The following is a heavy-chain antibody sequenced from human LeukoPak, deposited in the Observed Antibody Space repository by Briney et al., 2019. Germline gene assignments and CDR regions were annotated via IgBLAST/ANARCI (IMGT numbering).Heavy chain of an antibody. V-gene: IGHV3-7*01. CDR2: IDRDGSGQ. CDR1: GFIFSSYW. D-gene: IGHD3-22*01. J-gene: IGHJ3*02. CDR3: ARDLYDTLAYGAFDI. Sequence: PGGSLRLSCAASGFIFSSYWMTWVRQAPGKGLEWVANIDRDGSGQDYADSVKGRFTISRDNARNSLSLQMNSLRVEDTAVYYCARDLYDTLAYGAFDIWGQGTVVTVSS.